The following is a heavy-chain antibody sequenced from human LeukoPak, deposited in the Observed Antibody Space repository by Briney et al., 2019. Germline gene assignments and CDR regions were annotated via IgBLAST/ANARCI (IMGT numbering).Heavy chain of an antibody. CDR1: DSPSIN. D-gene: IGHD3-9*01. Sequence: GGSRDSPVQPLDSPSINMNWVRQAPGKGLEWVSSITSGGDYIYYADSVKGRFTTSRDNAKNSLSLQLNSLRVEDTAVYYCARGYYDVLAASYKWTPDYWGQGTLVTVSS. CDR2: ITSGGDYI. CDR3: ARGYYDVLAASYKWTPDY. V-gene: IGHV3-21*01. J-gene: IGHJ4*02.